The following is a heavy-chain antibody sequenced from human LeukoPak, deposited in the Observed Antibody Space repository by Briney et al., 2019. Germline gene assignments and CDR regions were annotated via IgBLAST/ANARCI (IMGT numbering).Heavy chain of an antibody. CDR1: SGSTSNFY. CDR3: AVDSSEDYGRGNFDL. J-gene: IGHJ2*01. V-gene: IGHV4-4*07. D-gene: IGHD4/OR15-4a*01. Sequence: SETLSLTCTVSSGSTSNFYWSWTRQPAGKGLQWIGRIYTSGATNYNPSLKSRVTMSIHTSKNQVSLNLASVTAADTAIYYCAVDSSEDYGRGNFDLWGRGTLVTVSS. CDR2: IYTSGAT.